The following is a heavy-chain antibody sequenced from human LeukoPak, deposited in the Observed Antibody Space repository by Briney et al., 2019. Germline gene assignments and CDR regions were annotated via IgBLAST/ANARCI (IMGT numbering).Heavy chain of an antibody. D-gene: IGHD2-2*01. Sequence: ASVTVSCKASGYTFTGYYMHWVRQAPGQGLEGMGWINPDTGGTSYVQRFQGRVTMTRDTSISTAYMELIRLTSDDTAVYYCARGGEVCSSTSCYRGHEYWGQGTLVTVSS. V-gene: IGHV1-2*02. CDR3: ARGGEVCSSTSCYRGHEY. CDR1: GYTFTGYY. CDR2: INPDTGGT. J-gene: IGHJ4*02.